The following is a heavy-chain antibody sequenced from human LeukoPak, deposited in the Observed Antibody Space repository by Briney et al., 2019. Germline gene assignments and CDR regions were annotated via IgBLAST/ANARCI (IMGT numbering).Heavy chain of an antibody. J-gene: IGHJ1*01. CDR2: IYHSGTT. V-gene: IGHV4-59*01. CDR1: GGSITSYF. CDR3: AQKAPYSPAYSQD. Sequence: PSETLSLTCTVSGGSITSYFWSWIRQRPGKGLEWIGYIYHSGTTNYNPSLKSRVTISVDTSKNQFSLKLTSVTAADTAVYYCAQKAPYSPAYSQDWGQGTLVTVSS. D-gene: IGHD2-21*01.